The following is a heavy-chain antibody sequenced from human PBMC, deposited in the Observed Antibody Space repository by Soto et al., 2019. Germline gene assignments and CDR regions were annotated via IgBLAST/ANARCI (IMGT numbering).Heavy chain of an antibody. J-gene: IGHJ6*02. CDR1: GFTFSSYG. CDR3: AMGGAGENIVPMAYAHGGREL. CDR2: ISYDGSNK. D-gene: IGHD2-8*01. V-gene: IGHV3-30*03. Sequence: PGWSLRLSCAASGFTFSSYGMHWVRQAPGKGLEWVAVISYDGSNKYYADSVKGRFTISRDNSKNTLYLQMNSLRAEDTAVYYCAMGGAGENIVPMAYAHGGRELWGQVTTSNVSS.